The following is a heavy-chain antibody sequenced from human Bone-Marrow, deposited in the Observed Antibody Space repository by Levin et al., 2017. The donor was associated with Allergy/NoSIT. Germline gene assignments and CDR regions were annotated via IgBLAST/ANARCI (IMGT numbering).Heavy chain of an antibody. J-gene: IGHJ4*02. CDR3: ARGYSNSWFPYHFDY. D-gene: IGHD6-13*01. CDR2: IYDGSST. CDR1: GGSISSGGYY. V-gene: IGHV4-31*03. Sequence: SETLSLTCSVSGGSISSGGYYWNWIRQHPATGLEWIGYIYDGSSTYYNPSLKSRITISVDRSKNQFSLKLSSVTAADTAVYYCARGYSNSWFPYHFDYWGQGTLVTVSP.